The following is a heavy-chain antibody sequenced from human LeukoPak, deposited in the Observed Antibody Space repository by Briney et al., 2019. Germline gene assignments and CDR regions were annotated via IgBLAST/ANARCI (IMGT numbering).Heavy chain of an antibody. CDR3: ARADTAMDRNWFDP. CDR2: INPNSGGT. J-gene: IGHJ5*02. Sequence: ASVKVSCKASGYSFTGYYMHWVRQAPGQGLEWMGWINPNSGGTNYAQKFQGRVTMTRDTSISTAYMELSRLRSDDTAVYYCARADTAMDRNWFDPWGQGTLVTVSS. V-gene: IGHV1-2*02. CDR1: GYSFTGYY. D-gene: IGHD5-18*01.